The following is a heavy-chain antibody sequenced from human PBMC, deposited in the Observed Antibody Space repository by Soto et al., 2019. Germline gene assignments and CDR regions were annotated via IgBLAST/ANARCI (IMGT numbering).Heavy chain of an antibody. CDR1: GFTFSDYY. CDR2: ISSSGSTI. V-gene: IGHV3-11*01. D-gene: IGHD3-22*01. Sequence: GGSLRLSCAASGFTFSDYYMSWIRQAPGKGLEWVSYISSSGSTIYYADSVKGRFTISRDNAKNSLYLQMNSLRAEDTAVYYCARDLRTYYYDSSGYPDYWGQGTLVTVS. J-gene: IGHJ4*02. CDR3: ARDLRTYYYDSSGYPDY.